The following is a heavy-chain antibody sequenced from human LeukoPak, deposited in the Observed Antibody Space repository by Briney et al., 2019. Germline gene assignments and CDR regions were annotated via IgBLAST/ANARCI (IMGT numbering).Heavy chain of an antibody. CDR1: GFTFTSYS. D-gene: IGHD3-10*01. J-gene: IGHJ4*02. Sequence: PGGSLRLSCAASGFTFTSYSMNWVRQAPGKGLEWASSITQSSDYIYYADSVKGRFIISRDNAKNSLYLQMNSLRAEDTAMCYCARDLNFYGSGRGVDYWSQGTLVTVSS. CDR2: ITQSSDYI. CDR3: ARDLNFYGSGRGVDY. V-gene: IGHV3-21*01.